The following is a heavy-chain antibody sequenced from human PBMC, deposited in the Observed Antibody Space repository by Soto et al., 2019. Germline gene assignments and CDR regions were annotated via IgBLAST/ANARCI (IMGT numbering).Heavy chain of an antibody. J-gene: IGHJ3*02. CDR1: GGTFSSYA. Sequence: SVKVSCKASGGTFSSYAISWVRQAPGQGLEWMGGIIPIFGTANYAQKFQGRVTITADESTSTAYMELSSLRSEDTAVYYCAFSRCSSTSCYRPDAFDIWGQGTMVTVSS. D-gene: IGHD2-2*02. CDR2: IIPIFGTA. V-gene: IGHV1-69*13. CDR3: AFSRCSSTSCYRPDAFDI.